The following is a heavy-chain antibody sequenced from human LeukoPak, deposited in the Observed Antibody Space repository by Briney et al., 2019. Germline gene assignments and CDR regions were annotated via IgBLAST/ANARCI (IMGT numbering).Heavy chain of an antibody. CDR2: IDPEDGGA. D-gene: IGHD2-15*01. CDR1: GYTLTDLS. J-gene: IGHJ4*02. V-gene: IGHV1-24*01. CDR3: ARDPAYCSGGSCYPNGIFDY. Sequence: GASVKASCKVSGYTLTDLSIHWVRQAPGKGLEWVGGIDPEDGGAIYTQRFQGRVTMTEDTSTDTAYMELRSLRSEDTAVYYCARDPAYCSGGSCYPNGIFDYWGQGTLVTVSS.